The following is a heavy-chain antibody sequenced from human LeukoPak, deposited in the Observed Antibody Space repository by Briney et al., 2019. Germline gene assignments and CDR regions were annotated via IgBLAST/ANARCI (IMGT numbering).Heavy chain of an antibody. CDR2: ISGSGGST. D-gene: IGHD3-10*01. Sequence: GGSLRLSCAASGFTFSSYGMSWVRQAPGKGLGWVSAISGSGGSTYYADSVKGRFTISRDNSKNTLYLQMNSLRAEDTAVYYCATEGSFTLVRGVIITGYYYYYYYMDVWGKGTTVTISS. CDR1: GFTFSSYG. J-gene: IGHJ6*03. CDR3: ATEGSFTLVRGVIITGYYYYYYYMDV. V-gene: IGHV3-23*01.